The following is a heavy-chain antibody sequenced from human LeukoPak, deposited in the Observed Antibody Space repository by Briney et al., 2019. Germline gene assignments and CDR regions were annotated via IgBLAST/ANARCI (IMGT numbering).Heavy chain of an antibody. CDR1: GFTFSSYT. D-gene: IGHD5-24*01. J-gene: IGHJ4*02. V-gene: IGHV3-23*01. CDR3: AKARYNGALYYFDY. Sequence: PGGSLRLSCTASGFTFSSYTMTWVRQAPGKGLKWVSTITTGDGNTYYADSVKGRFTVSRDDSKNTLYLQMNSLRAEDTAVYYCAKARYNGALYYFDYWGQGTLVTVSS. CDR2: ITTGDGNT.